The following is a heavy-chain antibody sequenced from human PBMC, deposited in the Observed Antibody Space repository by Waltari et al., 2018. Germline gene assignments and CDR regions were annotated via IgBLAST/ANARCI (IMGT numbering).Heavy chain of an antibody. D-gene: IGHD1-1*01. CDR3: VRELRGTGRHNDF. CDR1: GFKFTAYY. J-gene: IGHJ4*02. CDR2: ISGSGATI. V-gene: IGHV3-11*01. Sequence: QEQLVESGGGLVKPGGSLRLSCAASGFKFTAYYMSWIRQAPGKGLEWVSFISGSGATINYADSVKGRFTISRDNADDSVSLEMSGLRVEDSAVYYCVRELRGTGRHNDFWGQGTRVTVSS.